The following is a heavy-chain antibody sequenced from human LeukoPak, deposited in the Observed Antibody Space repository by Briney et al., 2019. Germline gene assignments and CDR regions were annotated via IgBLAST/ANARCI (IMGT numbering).Heavy chain of an antibody. CDR3: AREWEALAAFDI. CDR1: GGTFSSYA. J-gene: IGHJ3*02. CDR2: IIPIFGTA. D-gene: IGHD1-26*01. Sequence: SVRVSCKASGGTFSSYAISWVRQAPGQGLEWMGGIIPIFGTANYAQKFQGRVTITADESTSTAYMELSSLRSEDTAVYYCAREWEALAAFDIRGQGTMVTVSS. V-gene: IGHV1-69*13.